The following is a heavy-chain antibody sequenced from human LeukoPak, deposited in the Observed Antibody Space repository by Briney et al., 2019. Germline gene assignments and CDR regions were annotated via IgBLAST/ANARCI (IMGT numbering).Heavy chain of an antibody. D-gene: IGHD3-3*01. Sequence: GGSLRLSCAASGFTFSSYAMHWVRQAPGKGLEWVAVISYDGSNKYYADSVKGRFTISRDNSKNTLYLQMNSLRAEDTAVYYCARDGIRFLEGILGYYYYVDVWGKGTTVTVSS. J-gene: IGHJ6*03. CDR1: GFTFSSYA. CDR2: ISYDGSNK. V-gene: IGHV3-30*04. CDR3: ARDGIRFLEGILGYYYYVDV.